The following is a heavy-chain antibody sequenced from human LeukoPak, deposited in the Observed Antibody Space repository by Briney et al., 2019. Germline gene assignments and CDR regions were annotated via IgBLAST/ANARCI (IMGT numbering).Heavy chain of an antibody. D-gene: IGHD1-26*01. J-gene: IGHJ4*02. CDR3: AKGSRGSYDY. CDR2: IIDSGINT. CDR1: GFTFNSYA. V-gene: IGHV3-23*01. Sequence: GGSLRLPCAASGFTFNSYAMTWVRQAPEKGLEWVSSIIDSGINTYYGDPVKGRFTISRDNSKSTLYLQMNSLRAEDTAVYYCAKGSRGSYDYWGQGTLVTVSS.